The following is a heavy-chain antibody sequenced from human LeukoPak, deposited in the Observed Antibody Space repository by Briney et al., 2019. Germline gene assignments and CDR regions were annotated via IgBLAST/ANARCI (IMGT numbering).Heavy chain of an antibody. V-gene: IGHV3-74*01. Sequence: PGGSLRLSCAASGFTFSSYSMNWVRQAPGKGLVWVSRTNGDGSDTSYADSVKGRFTISRDSATNTLYLQMNSLRAEDTAIYYCVRDGEYSHGIDFDYWGQGTLVTVSP. CDR2: TNGDGSDT. J-gene: IGHJ4*02. D-gene: IGHD5-18*01. CDR1: GFTFSSYS. CDR3: VRDGEYSHGIDFDY.